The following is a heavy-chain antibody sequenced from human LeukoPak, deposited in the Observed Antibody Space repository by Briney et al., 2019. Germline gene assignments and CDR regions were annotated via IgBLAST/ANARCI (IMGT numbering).Heavy chain of an antibody. CDR2: ISGSGGST. V-gene: IGHV3-23*01. CDR1: GFTFSSYA. Sequence: PGGSLRLSCAASGFTFSSYAMSWVRQSPGKGLEWVSGISGSGGSTYCADSVKGRFTISRDNSKKTLYLQMNSLRAEDTAVYYCAKYAVAGADNWFDSWGQGTLVTVSS. CDR3: AKYAVAGADNWFDS. D-gene: IGHD6-19*01. J-gene: IGHJ5*01.